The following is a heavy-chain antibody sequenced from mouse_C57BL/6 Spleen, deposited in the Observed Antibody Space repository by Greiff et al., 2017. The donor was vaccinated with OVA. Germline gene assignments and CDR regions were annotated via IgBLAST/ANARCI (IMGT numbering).Heavy chain of an antibody. CDR3: ARRDGYYPYDFDY. Sequence: QVQLQQSGAELARPGASVKLSCKASGYTFTSYGISWVKQRTGQGLEWIGDIYPRSGNTYYNEKFKGKATLTADKSSSTAYMELRSLTSEDSAVYFCARRDGYYPYDFDYWGQGTTLTVSS. CDR2: IYPRSGNT. J-gene: IGHJ2*01. D-gene: IGHD2-3*01. CDR1: GYTFTSYG. V-gene: IGHV1-81*01.